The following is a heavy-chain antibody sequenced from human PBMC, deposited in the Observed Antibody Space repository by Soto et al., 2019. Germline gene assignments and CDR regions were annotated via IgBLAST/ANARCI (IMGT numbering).Heavy chain of an antibody. J-gene: IGHJ4*02. CDR3: ARVRRDWNDEENAALRFDY. CDR2: IYYSGGT. Sequence: SETLSLTCTVSGGSVSSGSYYWSWIRQPPGRGLEWIGYIYYSGGTNYNPSLKSRVTISVDTSKNQFSLKLSSVTAADTAVYYCARVRRDWNDEENAALRFDYWGQGTQVTVSS. CDR1: GGSVSSGSYY. V-gene: IGHV4-61*01. D-gene: IGHD1-1*01.